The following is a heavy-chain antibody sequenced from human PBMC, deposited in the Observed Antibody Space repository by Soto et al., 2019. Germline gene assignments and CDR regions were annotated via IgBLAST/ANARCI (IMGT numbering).Heavy chain of an antibody. CDR3: ARGRYGDY. CDR2: ISAHNGNT. J-gene: IGHJ4*02. V-gene: IGHV1-18*01. D-gene: IGHD1-1*01. CDR1: GYDFTTYG. Sequence: QVHLVQSGAEVKKPGASVKVSCKGSGYDFTTYGFTWLRQPPGQGLEWMAWISAHNGNTDYAQKLQGRVTVTRDTSTSTAYMELRSLRSDDTAMYYCARGRYGDYWGQGALVTVSS.